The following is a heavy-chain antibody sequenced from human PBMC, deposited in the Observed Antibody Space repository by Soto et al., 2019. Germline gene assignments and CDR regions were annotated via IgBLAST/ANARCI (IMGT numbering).Heavy chain of an antibody. Sequence: GGSLRLSCAASGFIFRDYYIGWSRQAPGKGLEWVSYIRIGGTITYYADSVRGRFTISRDDAENSLYLQMDSLRAEDTAVYYCARDRLATNYYFDYWGQGTLVTVSS. D-gene: IGHD3-16*01. J-gene: IGHJ4*02. CDR2: IRIGGTIT. CDR1: GFIFRDYY. CDR3: ARDRLATNYYFDY. V-gene: IGHV3-11*01.